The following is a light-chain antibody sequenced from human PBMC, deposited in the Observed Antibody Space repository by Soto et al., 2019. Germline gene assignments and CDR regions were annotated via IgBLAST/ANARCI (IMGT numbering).Light chain of an antibody. CDR2: DAS. J-gene: IGKJ2*01. CDR1: QSISSG. V-gene: IGKV1-5*01. Sequence: DIQMTQSPSPLSASVGDRVTITCRASQSISSGLAWYQQNPGKAPKLLIYDASSLESGVPSRFSGSGSGTEFTLTISSRQPDDFATYYCQQYNSYGTFGQGTKLELK. CDR3: QQYNSYGT.